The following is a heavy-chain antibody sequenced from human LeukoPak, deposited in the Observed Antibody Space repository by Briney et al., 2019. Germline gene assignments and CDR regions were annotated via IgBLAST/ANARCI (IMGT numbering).Heavy chain of an antibody. Sequence: SETLSLTCAVHGGSFSGYYWSWIRQPPGKGLEWIGSIYYSGSTYYNPSLKSRVTISVDTSKNQFSLKLSSVTAADTAVYYCARRGRGKYYYDSSGYYFLDYWGQGTLVTVSS. D-gene: IGHD3-22*01. CDR1: GGSFSGYY. CDR3: ARRGRGKYYYDSSGYYFLDY. CDR2: IYYSGST. J-gene: IGHJ4*02. V-gene: IGHV4-34*01.